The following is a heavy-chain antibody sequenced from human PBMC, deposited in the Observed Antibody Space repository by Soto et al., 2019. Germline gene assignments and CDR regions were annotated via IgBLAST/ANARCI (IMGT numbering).Heavy chain of an antibody. CDR1: GGSVSTYY. Sequence: PSETLSLTCTVSGGSVSTYYWNWIRQPPGKGLESIGYIYYSGSANYRPSLKSRVTISVDTSKNEFSLKLSSVTAADTAIYYCARDDRGHTKSPAPDHWGQGTLVTVSS. CDR2: IYYSGSA. J-gene: IGHJ4*02. V-gene: IGHV4-59*02. D-gene: IGHD3-22*01. CDR3: ARDDRGHTKSPAPDH.